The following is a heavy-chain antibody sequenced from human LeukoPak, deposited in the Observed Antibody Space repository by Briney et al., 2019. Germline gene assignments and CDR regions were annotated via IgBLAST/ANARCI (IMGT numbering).Heavy chain of an antibody. CDR1: GXSISSYY. Sequence: SETLSLTCTVSGXSISSYYWSWIRQPPGKGLEWIGYIYYSGSTNYNPSLKSRVTISVDTSKNQFSLKLSSVTAADTAVYYCARGPYDSSGYYSSFDYWGQGTLVTVSS. J-gene: IGHJ4*02. D-gene: IGHD3-22*01. CDR3: ARGPYDSSGYYSSFDY. CDR2: IYYSGST. V-gene: IGHV4-59*01.